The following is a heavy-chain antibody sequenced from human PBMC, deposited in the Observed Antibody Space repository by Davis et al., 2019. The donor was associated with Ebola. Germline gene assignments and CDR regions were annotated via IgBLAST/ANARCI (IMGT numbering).Heavy chain of an antibody. V-gene: IGHV1-18*01. Sequence: AASVKVSCKASGYTFTNYGVTWVRQAPGQGLEWVGWISCYNGDTNYAQKFQGRVTMTRDTSTRTVYMELSSLRSEDTAVYYCARDYYDSSGYYYNLANWFDPWGQGTLVTVSS. J-gene: IGHJ5*02. CDR3: ARDYYDSSGYYYNLANWFDP. D-gene: IGHD3-22*01. CDR2: ISCYNGDT. CDR1: GYTFTNYG.